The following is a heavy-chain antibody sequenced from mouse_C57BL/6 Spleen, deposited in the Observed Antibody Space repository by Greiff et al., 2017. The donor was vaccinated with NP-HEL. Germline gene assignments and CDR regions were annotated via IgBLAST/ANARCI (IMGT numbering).Heavy chain of an antibody. CDR2: SRNKANDYTT. J-gene: IGHJ3*01. Sequence: EVQGVESGGGLVQSGRSLRLSCATSGFTYSDFYMEWVRQAPGKGLEWIAASRNKANDYTTEYSASVKGRFIVTRDTSQSILYLQMNALRAEDTAIYYCARDAGDYGPFAYWGQGTLVTVSA. CDR1: GFTYSDFY. V-gene: IGHV7-1*01. D-gene: IGHD1-1*01. CDR3: ARDAGDYGPFAY.